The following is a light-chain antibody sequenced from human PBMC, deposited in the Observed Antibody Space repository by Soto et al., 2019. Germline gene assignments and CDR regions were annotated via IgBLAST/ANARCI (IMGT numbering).Light chain of an antibody. Sequence: EIVMTQSPATLSVAPGERATLSCRASQSISNNLACYQQKPGQAPRLLIFGASTRATGIPARFSGSGSATEFTLTISSRQSEDSAVYYCQQHNGLPLTFGGGNKVEIK. CDR1: QSISNN. CDR2: GAS. J-gene: IGKJ4*01. V-gene: IGKV3-15*01. CDR3: QQHNGLPLT.